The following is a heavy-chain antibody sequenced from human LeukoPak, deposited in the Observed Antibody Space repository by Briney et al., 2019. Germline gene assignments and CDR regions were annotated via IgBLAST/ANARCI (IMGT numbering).Heavy chain of an antibody. CDR2: IKQDGSEA. CDR3: VRQMVGASFDY. V-gene: IGHV3-7*01. J-gene: IGHJ4*02. CDR1: GFTLSTYW. Sequence: GGSLRLSCAASGFTLSTYWMSWVRQAPGKGLEWVANIKQDGSEAYYVDSVRGRFTFSRDNAENSVYLQMNSLRAEDTAIYYCVRQMVGASFDYWGQGTLVTVSS. D-gene: IGHD1-26*01.